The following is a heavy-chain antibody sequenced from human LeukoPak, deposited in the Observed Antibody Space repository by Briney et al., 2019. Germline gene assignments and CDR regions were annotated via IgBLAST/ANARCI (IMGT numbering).Heavy chain of an antibody. CDR1: GFTFSSYG. CDR3: AKYKSGEFDY. CDR2: ISYDGSNK. D-gene: IGHD1-26*01. Sequence: GRSLRLSCAASGFTFSSYGMHWVRQAPGQGLEWVAVISYDGSNKYYADSVKGRFTISTDNSKNTLYLQMNSLRAEDTAVYYCAKYKSGEFDYWGRGTLVTVSS. J-gene: IGHJ4*02. V-gene: IGHV3-30*18.